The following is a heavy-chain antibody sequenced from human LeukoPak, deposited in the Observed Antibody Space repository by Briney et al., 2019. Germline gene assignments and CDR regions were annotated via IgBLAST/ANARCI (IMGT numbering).Heavy chain of an antibody. V-gene: IGHV1-24*01. CDR2: FDPEDGET. Sequence: GASVKVSCKVSGYTLTELSMHWVRQAPGKGLEWMGGFDPEDGETIYAQKFQGSVTMTEDTSTDTAYMELSSLRSEDTAVYYCATPYYDYVWGSVDSKEAAFDIWGQGTMVTVSS. CDR1: GYTLTELS. CDR3: ATPYYDYVWGSVDSKEAAFDI. D-gene: IGHD3-16*01. J-gene: IGHJ3*02.